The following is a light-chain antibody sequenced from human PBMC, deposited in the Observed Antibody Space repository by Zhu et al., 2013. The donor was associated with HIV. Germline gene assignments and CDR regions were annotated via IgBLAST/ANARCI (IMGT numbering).Light chain of an antibody. CDR1: QGISNH. CDR3: QQFNNFPLT. J-gene: IGKJ4*01. V-gene: IGKV1-17*01. CDR2: TAS. Sequence: DIQMTQSPSSLSASVGDRVTITCRASQGISNHLGWYQQKPGKAPKRLIYTASTLQRGVPSRFSGSGSGTEFSFTISSLQPEDNVTYYCQQFNNFPLTFGGGTKVEVK.